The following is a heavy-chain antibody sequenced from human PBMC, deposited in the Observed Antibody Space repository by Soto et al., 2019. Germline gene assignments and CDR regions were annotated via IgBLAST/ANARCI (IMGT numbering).Heavy chain of an antibody. Sequence: QVQLQESGPGLVKPSETLSLTCTVSGGSISSYYWSWIRQPPGKGLEWIGYIYYRGSTNYNPSLQSRVTISVDTSKNQFSLKLSSVTAADTAVYYCARGGWKLFDYWGQGTLVTVSS. CDR2: IYYRGST. D-gene: IGHD6-19*01. CDR1: GGSISSYY. J-gene: IGHJ4*02. CDR3: ARGGWKLFDY. V-gene: IGHV4-59*01.